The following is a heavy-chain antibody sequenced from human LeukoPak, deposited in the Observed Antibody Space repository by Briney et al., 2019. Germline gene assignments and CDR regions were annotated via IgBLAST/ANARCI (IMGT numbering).Heavy chain of an antibody. CDR2: IIPILGIA. D-gene: IGHD3-9*01. Sequence: SVKVSCKASGYTFTGYYMHWVRQAPGQGLEWMGRIIPILGIANYAQKFQGRVTITADKSTSTAYMELSSLRSEDTAVYYCAANYDILTGYQSYDYWGQGTLVTVSS. CDR1: GYTFTGYY. J-gene: IGHJ4*02. V-gene: IGHV1-69*02. CDR3: AANYDILTGYQSYDY.